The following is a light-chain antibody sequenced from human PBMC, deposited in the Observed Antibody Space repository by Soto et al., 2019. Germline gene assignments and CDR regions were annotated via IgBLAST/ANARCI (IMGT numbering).Light chain of an antibody. CDR2: DAS. V-gene: IGKV3-11*01. CDR3: QQRSNWPQLT. CDR1: QSVSSY. J-gene: IGKJ4*01. Sequence: EIVLTQSPATLSLSPGERATLSCRASQSVSSYLAWYQQKPGQAPRLHIYDASNRATGIPARFSGSGSGTDFTLTISSLEPEDFAVYYCQQRSNWPQLTFGGGTKVEIK.